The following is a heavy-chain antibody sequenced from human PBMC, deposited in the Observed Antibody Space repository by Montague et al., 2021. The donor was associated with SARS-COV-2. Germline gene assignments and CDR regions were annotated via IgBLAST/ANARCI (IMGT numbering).Heavy chain of an antibody. V-gene: IGHV4-39*01. D-gene: IGHD3-3*01. J-gene: IGHJ4*02. CDR2: VYYGTT. CDR3: ARLGDLARITPVH. Sequence: SETLSLTCTVSGDSLHSSAYYWGWFRRPPGKGLEWVASVYYGTTNYNLSLKSGVIISVDTSTNQFSLELYSVTAADTAVYFCARLGDLARITPVHWGQGTGVTVSS. CDR1: GDSLHSSAYY.